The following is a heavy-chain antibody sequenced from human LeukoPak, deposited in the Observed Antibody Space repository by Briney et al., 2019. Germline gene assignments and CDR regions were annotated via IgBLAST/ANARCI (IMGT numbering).Heavy chain of an antibody. CDR3: ARHSSTENFPRNFDY. V-gene: IGHV4-34*01. CDR1: GGSFSGYY. D-gene: IGHD2-21*01. CDR2: IYYNGRT. J-gene: IGHJ4*02. Sequence: PSETLSLTCAVYGGSFSGYYWSWIRQPPGKGLEWIGSIYYNGRTYHSPSLKSRVTVFVDTSKNQISLRLSSVTAADTAVYYCARHSSTENFPRNFDYWGQGTLVTVSS.